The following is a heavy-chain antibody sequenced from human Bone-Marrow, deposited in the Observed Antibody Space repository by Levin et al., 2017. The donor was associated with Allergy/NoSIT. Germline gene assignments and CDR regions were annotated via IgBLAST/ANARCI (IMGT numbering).Heavy chain of an antibody. CDR3: AKGPPFNWNYIDY. J-gene: IGHJ4*02. CDR2: ISGSGDNT. V-gene: IGHV3-23*01. CDR1: GFTFSSFA. D-gene: IGHD1-20*01. Sequence: GESLKISCAASGFTFSSFAMTWVRQAPGKGLEWVSAISGSGDNTYYADSVKGRFTISRDNSKHTMYLQLNSLRAEDTAVYHCAKGPPFNWNYIDYWGQGTLVTVSS.